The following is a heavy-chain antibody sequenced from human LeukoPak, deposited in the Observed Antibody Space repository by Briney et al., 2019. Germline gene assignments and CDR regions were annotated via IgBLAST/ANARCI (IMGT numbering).Heavy chain of an antibody. CDR3: AKDVGTGLIEAAGTGDY. CDR2: ITYDGSNK. J-gene: IGHJ4*02. D-gene: IGHD6-13*01. Sequence: GGSLRLFCAGSGYTFSSYAMQWVRQAPGKGLEWVGVITYDGSNKYYADSVKGRFTISRDNSKNTLYLQMNSLRAEDTAVYYCAKDVGTGLIEAAGTGDYWGQGTLVSVSS. CDR1: GYTFSSYA. V-gene: IGHV3-30-3*01.